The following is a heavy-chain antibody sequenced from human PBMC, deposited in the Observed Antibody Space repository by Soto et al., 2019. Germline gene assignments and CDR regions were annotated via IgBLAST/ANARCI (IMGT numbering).Heavy chain of an antibody. V-gene: IGHV4-34*01. CDR1: GGSFSGYY. CDR2: INHSGST. CDR3: ARVGAVRGVNPNWFDP. J-gene: IGHJ5*02. Sequence: QVQLQQWGAGLLKPSETLSLTCAVYGGSFSGYYWNWIRQPPGKGLEWIGDINHSGSTNYNPSLKSRVTISVDTSKNQFSLKLSSVTAADTAVYYCARVGAVRGVNPNWFDPWGQGTLVTVSS. D-gene: IGHD3-10*01.